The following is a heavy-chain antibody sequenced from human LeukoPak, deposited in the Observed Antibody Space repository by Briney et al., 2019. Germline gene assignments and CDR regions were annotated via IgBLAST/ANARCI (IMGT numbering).Heavy chain of an antibody. Sequence: EASVKVSCKASGYTFTGYYMHWVRQAPGQGLEWMGWINPNSGGTNYAQKFQGRVTMTRDTSISTAYMELSRLRSDDTAVYYCARVVLRFWGQLDYWGQGTLVTVSS. CDR3: ARVVLRFWGQLDY. D-gene: IGHD2/OR15-2a*01. CDR1: GYTFTGYY. J-gene: IGHJ4*02. V-gene: IGHV1-2*02. CDR2: INPNSGGT.